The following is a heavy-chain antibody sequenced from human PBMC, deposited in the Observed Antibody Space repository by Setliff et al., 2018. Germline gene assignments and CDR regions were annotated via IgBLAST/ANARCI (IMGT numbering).Heavy chain of an antibody. Sequence: SQTLSLPCAISGDSVSSNSAAWNWIRQSPSRGLEWLGRTYYRSKWYNDYAVSVKSRITINPDTSKNQFSLQLNAVTPEDTAVYYCARVVYSSSSYYYYYYMDVWGKGTTVTVSS. J-gene: IGHJ6*03. V-gene: IGHV6-1*01. CDR1: GDSVSSNSAA. CDR2: TYYRSKWYN. D-gene: IGHD6-6*01. CDR3: ARVVYSSSSYYYYYYMDV.